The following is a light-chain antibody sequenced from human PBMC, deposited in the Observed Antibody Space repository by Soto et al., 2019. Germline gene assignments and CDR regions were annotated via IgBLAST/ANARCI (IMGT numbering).Light chain of an antibody. CDR3: TSYTTSTTYV. Sequence: QSVLTQPASVSGSPVQSITISCTGTSSDVGGYNFVSWYQQHPGKAPKLMIYDVSNRPSGVSNRFSGSKSGNTASLTISGLQSEYEADYYCTSYTTSTTYVFGTGTKVTVL. CDR2: DVS. J-gene: IGLJ1*01. V-gene: IGLV2-14*01. CDR1: SSDVGGYNF.